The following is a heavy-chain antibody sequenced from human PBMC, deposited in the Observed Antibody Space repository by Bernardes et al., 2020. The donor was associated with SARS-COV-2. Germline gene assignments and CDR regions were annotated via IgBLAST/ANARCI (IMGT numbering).Heavy chain of an antibody. V-gene: IGHV4-4*07. J-gene: IGHJ4*02. CDR1: GGSIIYHY. D-gene: IGHD3-10*01. Sequence: SETLSLTCTVSGGSIIYHYWSWIRQPAGKGLEWVGRIYSSGSTTYNPSLKSRLAMSVDTSKNQFSLKVNSVTTADTAVYYCARVVTMVRGVIRVGYFDYWGQGTLVTVSS. CDR3: ARVVTMVRGVIRVGYFDY. CDR2: IYSSGST.